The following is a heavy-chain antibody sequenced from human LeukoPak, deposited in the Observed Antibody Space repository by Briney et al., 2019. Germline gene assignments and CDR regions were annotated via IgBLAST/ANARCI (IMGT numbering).Heavy chain of an antibody. Sequence: GGSLRLSCAASGFTFSSYSMNWVRQAPGKGLEWVSSISSSSSYIYYADSVKGRLTISRDNAKNSLYLQMNSLRAEDTAVYYCARDRGMAAFDYWGQGTLVTVSS. CDR1: GFTFSSYS. J-gene: IGHJ4*02. D-gene: IGHD6-25*01. CDR3: ARDRGMAAFDY. CDR2: ISSSSSYI. V-gene: IGHV3-21*01.